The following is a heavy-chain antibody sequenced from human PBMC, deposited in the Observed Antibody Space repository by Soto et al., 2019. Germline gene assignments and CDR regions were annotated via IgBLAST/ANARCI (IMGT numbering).Heavy chain of an antibody. D-gene: IGHD3-10*01. Sequence: EVQLVETGGGLIQPGGSLRLSCAASGFTVSSNYMSWVRQAPGKGLEWVSVIYSGGSTYYADSVKGRFTISRDNSKNTLYLQMNSLRAEDTAVYYCARVVKQYGSGSPEGNWFDPWGQGTLVTVSS. CDR1: GFTVSSNY. CDR2: IYSGGST. V-gene: IGHV3-53*02. CDR3: ARVVKQYGSGSPEGNWFDP. J-gene: IGHJ5*02.